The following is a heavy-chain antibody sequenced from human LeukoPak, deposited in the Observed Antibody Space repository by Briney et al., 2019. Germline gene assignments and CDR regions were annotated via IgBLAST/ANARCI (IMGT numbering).Heavy chain of an antibody. V-gene: IGHV3-23*01. CDR1: GFTFSNYA. Sequence: GGSLRLSCAASGFTFSNYAMSWVRQAPGKGLEWVSAISASGGTTYYADSVKGRFTISRDNSMNTLYLQMNSLRAEDTAVYYCAKPQGQWLENWFDPWGQGTLVTVSS. D-gene: IGHD6-19*01. CDR2: ISASGGTT. CDR3: AKPQGQWLENWFDP. J-gene: IGHJ5*02.